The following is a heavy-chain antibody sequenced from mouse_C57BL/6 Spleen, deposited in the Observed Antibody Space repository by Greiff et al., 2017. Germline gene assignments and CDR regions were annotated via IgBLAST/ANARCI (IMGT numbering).Heavy chain of an antibody. V-gene: IGHV1-69*01. J-gene: IGHJ2*01. CDR1: GYTFTSYW. CDR3: ARSYGNYEYYFDY. CDR2: IDPSDSYT. Sequence: QVQLQQPGAELVMPGASVKLSCKASGYTFTSYWMHWVKQRPGQGLEWIGEIDPSDSYTNYNQKFKGKSTLTVDKSSSTAYMQLSSLTSEDSAVYYCARSYGNYEYYFDYWGQGTTLTVSS. D-gene: IGHD2-1*01.